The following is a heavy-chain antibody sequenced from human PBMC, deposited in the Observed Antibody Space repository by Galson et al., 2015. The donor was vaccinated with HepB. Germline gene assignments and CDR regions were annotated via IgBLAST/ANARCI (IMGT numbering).Heavy chain of an antibody. CDR2: ISSSSSTI. CDR1: GFTFSSYS. J-gene: IGHJ4*02. V-gene: IGHV3-48*04. D-gene: IGHD1-26*01. CDR3: ARHSGTYLDY. Sequence: SLRLSCAASGFTFSSYSMNWVRQAPGKGLEWVSYISSSSSTIYYADSVRGRFTISRDNARNTLFLQMDSLRAEDTALFYCARHSGTYLDYWGQGTLVTVSS.